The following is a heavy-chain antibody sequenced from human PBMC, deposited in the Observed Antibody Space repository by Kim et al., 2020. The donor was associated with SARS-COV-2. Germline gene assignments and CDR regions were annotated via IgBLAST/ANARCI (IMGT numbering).Heavy chain of an antibody. D-gene: IGHD5-12*01. Sequence: SETLSLTCTVSGGSISSYYWSWIRQPPGKGLEWIGYIYYSGSTNYNPSLKSRVTISVDTSKNQFSLKLSSVTAADTAVYYCARAVEMATINYFDYWGQGTLVTVSS. CDR1: GGSISSYY. CDR3: ARAVEMATINYFDY. CDR2: IYYSGST. J-gene: IGHJ4*02. V-gene: IGHV4-59*01.